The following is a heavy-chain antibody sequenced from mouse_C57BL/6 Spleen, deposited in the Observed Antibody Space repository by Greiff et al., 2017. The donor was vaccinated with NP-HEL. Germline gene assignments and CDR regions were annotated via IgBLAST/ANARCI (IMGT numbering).Heavy chain of an antibody. CDR1: GYAFSSSW. CDR2: IYPGDGDT. Sequence: QVQLQQSGPELVKPGASVKISCKASGYAFSSSWMNWVKQRPGKGLEWIGRIYPGDGDTNYNGKFKGKATLTADKSSSTAYMQLSSLTSEDSAVYFCARERDYDYGNWGQGTLVTVSA. CDR3: ARERDYDYGN. J-gene: IGHJ3*01. D-gene: IGHD2-4*01. V-gene: IGHV1-82*01.